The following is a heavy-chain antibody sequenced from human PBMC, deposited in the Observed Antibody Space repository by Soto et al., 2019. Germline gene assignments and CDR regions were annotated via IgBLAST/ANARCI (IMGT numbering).Heavy chain of an antibody. D-gene: IGHD2-2*01. CDR2: ISGSGGST. J-gene: IGHJ6*03. CDR1: GFTFSSYA. CDR3: AKFDQPEPYYYYYMDV. Sequence: GGSLRLSCAASGFTFSSYAMSWVRQAPGKGLEWVSAISGSGGSTYYADSVKGRFTISRDNSKNTLYLQMNSPRAEDTAVYYCAKFDQPEPYYYYYMDVWGKGTTVTVSS. V-gene: IGHV3-23*01.